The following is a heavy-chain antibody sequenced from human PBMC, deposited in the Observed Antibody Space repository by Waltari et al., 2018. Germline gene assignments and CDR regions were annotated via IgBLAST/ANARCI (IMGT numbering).Heavy chain of an antibody. J-gene: IGHJ4*02. D-gene: IGHD6-19*01. CDR3: ASRAVAGNNFDY. CDR2: IYHTGTT. V-gene: IGHV4-4*02. Sequence: QVQLQESGPGLVKPLGTLSLTCAISGGSIYISNWWSWVRQAPGKGLDWIGEIYHTGTTNYNPALKSRVTISVDKSRNHFSLNLTSVTVADTALYYCASRAVAGNNFDYWGQGRLVTVSS. CDR1: GGSIYISNW.